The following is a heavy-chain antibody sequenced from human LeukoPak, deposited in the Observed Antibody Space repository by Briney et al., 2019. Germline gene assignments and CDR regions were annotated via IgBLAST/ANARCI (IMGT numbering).Heavy chain of an antibody. V-gene: IGHV4-59*01. CDR1: GGSISSYY. D-gene: IGHD4-11*01. CDR3: ARERVMTTLDYFDY. Sequence: SETLSLTCTVSGGSISSYYWSWVRQPPGKGLEWIGYIYYSGSTNYNASLKSRVTISVDTSKNQFSLKLSSVTAADTAVYYCARERVMTTLDYFDYWGQGTLVTVSS. J-gene: IGHJ4*02. CDR2: IYYSGST.